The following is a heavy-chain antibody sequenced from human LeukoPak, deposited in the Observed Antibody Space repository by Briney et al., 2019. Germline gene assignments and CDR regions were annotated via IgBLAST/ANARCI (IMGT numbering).Heavy chain of an antibody. D-gene: IGHD3-10*01. CDR1: GFTLSSYW. J-gene: IGHJ6*03. CDR3: ARDGSGAHTYYYYYMDV. Sequence: PGGSLRLSCAASGFTLSSYWMHWVRQAPGKGLEWVAVISYDGSNKYYADSVKGRFTISRDNSKNTLYLQMNSLRPEDTAVYYCARDGSGAHTYYYYYMDVWGKGTTVTVSS. V-gene: IGHV3-30-3*01. CDR2: ISYDGSNK.